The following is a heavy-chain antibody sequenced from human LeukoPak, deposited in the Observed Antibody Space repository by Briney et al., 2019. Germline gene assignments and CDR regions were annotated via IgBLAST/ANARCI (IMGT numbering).Heavy chain of an antibody. Sequence: GASVKVSCKASGYTFTSYDINWVRQATGQGLEWMGWMNPNSGNTGYAQKLQGRVTITRNTSISTAYMELSSLRSEDTAVYYCARDVRGGRPYYFDSWGQGTLVTVSS. V-gene: IGHV1-8*03. CDR3: ARDVRGGRPYYFDS. D-gene: IGHD2-15*01. CDR2: MNPNSGNT. CDR1: GYTFTSYD. J-gene: IGHJ4*02.